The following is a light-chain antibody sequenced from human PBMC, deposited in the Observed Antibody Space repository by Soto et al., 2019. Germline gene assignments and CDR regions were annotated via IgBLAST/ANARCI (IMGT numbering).Light chain of an antibody. CDR2: GNS. CDR1: SSNIGAGYD. J-gene: IGLJ2*01. Sequence: QSVLTQPPSVSGAPGQRVTISCTGSSSNIGAGYDVHWYQQVPGTAPKLLIYGNSNRPSGVPDRFSGSKSGTSASLAITGLQAEDEADYYCQSYDSSLRMVFGGGTKLTVL. CDR3: QSYDSSLRMV. V-gene: IGLV1-40*01.